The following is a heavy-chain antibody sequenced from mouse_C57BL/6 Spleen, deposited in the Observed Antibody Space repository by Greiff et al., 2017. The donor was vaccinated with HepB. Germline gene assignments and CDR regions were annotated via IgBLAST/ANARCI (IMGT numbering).Heavy chain of an antibody. J-gene: IGHJ4*01. CDR3: ARRPLGAMDY. V-gene: IGHV1-80*01. Sequence: QVQLKESGAELVKPGASVKISCKASGYAFSSYWMNWVKQRPGKGLEWIGQIYPGDGDTNYNGKFKGKATLTADKSSSTAYMQLSSLTSEDSAVYFCARRPLGAMDYWGQGTSVTVSS. D-gene: IGHD6-1*01. CDR1: GYAFSSYW. CDR2: IYPGDGDT.